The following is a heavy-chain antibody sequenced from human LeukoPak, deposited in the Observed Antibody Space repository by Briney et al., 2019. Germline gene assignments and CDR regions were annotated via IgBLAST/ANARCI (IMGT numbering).Heavy chain of an antibody. CDR1: GFTFFNYA. CDR3: ARDKYYYDSSGYDDWFDP. V-gene: IGHV3-23*01. D-gene: IGHD3-22*01. CDR2: ISGSGGNT. Sequence: GGSLRLSCAASGFTFFNYAMSWVRQSPGKGLEWVSIISGSGGNTNYADSVKGRFTISRDNAKNSLYLQMNSLRAEDTAVYYCARDKYYYDSSGYDDWFDPWGQGTLVTVSS. J-gene: IGHJ5*02.